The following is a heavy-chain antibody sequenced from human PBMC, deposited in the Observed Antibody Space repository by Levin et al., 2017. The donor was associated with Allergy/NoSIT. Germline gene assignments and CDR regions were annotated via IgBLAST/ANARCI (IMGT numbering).Heavy chain of an antibody. CDR1: GGSLSRSIYY. CDR2: IYYSGTT. Sequence: TSETLSLTCTVSGGSLSRSIYYWAWIRQPPGKGLEWIGTIYYSGTTYYNPSLKSRVTISVDTSKNQFSLKLTSVTAADTAVYYCAREGISWYSLDDWGQGTLVTVSS. J-gene: IGHJ4*02. D-gene: IGHD6-13*01. CDR3: AREGISWYSLDD. V-gene: IGHV4-39*07.